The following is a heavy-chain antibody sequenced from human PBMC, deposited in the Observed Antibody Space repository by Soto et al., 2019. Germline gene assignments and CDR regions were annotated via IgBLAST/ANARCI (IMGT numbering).Heavy chain of an antibody. J-gene: IGHJ4*02. CDR3: AKERDDYIWGSYRREYYFDY. CDR2: ISGSGGST. D-gene: IGHD3-16*02. CDR1: GFTLSSYA. V-gene: IGHV3-23*01. Sequence: EVQLLESGGGLVQPGGSLRLSCAASGFTLSSYAMSWVRQAPGKGLEWVSAISGSGGSTYYADSVKGRFTISRDNSKNTLYLQMNSLRAEDTAVYYCAKERDDYIWGSYRREYYFDYWGQGTLVTVSS.